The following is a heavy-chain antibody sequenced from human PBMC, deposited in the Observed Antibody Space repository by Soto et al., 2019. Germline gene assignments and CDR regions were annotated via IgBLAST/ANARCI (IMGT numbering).Heavy chain of an antibody. V-gene: IGHV4-59*01. J-gene: IGHJ4*02. D-gene: IGHD3-10*01. Sequence: QVQLQESGPGLVKPSETLSLTCTVSGGSISSYYWSWIRQPPGKGLEWIGYIFYSGSTNYNPSLKSRVTISVDTSKNQFSLKLSSVTDADTAVYYCARAGPEMDYWGQGTLVTVSS. CDR1: GGSISSYY. CDR3: ARAGPEMDY. CDR2: IFYSGST.